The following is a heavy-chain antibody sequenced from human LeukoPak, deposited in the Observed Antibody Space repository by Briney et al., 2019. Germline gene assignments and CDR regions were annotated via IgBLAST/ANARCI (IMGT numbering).Heavy chain of an antibody. CDR1: GFTFSSYE. J-gene: IGHJ4*02. D-gene: IGHD4-23*01. Sequence: GGSLRLSCAASGFTFSSYEVNWVRQAPGKGLEWVSYISSSSSTKYYADSVKGRFTISRDNAKNSLYLQMNSLRAEDTAVYYCARDWEDYGGNSGIGYWGQGILVTVSS. V-gene: IGHV3-48*01. CDR3: ARDWEDYGGNSGIGY. CDR2: ISSSSSTK.